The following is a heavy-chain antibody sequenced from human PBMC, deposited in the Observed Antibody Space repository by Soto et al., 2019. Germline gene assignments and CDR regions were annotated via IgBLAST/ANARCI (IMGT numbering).Heavy chain of an antibody. CDR1: GYTFTSYD. CDR2: MNPNSGNT. V-gene: IGHV1-8*01. J-gene: IGHJ6*02. D-gene: IGHD3-3*01. CDR3: ARGKYYDFWSGDNYYYYGMDV. Sequence: ASVKVSCKASGYTFTSYDINWVRQATGQGLEWMGWMNPNSGNTGYAQKFQGRVTMTRNTSISTAYMELSSLRSEDTAVYYCARGKYYDFWSGDNYYYYGMDVWGQGTTVTVSS.